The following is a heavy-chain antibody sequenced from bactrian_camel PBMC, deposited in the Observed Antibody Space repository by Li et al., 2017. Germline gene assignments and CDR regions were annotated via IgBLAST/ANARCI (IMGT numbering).Heavy chain of an antibody. CDR3: AARGLGADRSGPRRSSAEYVY. CDR1: MFTYCRLC. V-gene: IGHV3S67*01. CDR2: LDSDGTT. Sequence: DVQLVESGGGSVQHGGSLRLSCSASMFTYCRLCMAWFRQTPGKEREVVASLDSDGTTEYADSVKGRFTISQGNAENTLYLQMNSLKSEDTAMYFCAARGLGADRSGPRRSSAEYVYWGQGTQVTVS. J-gene: IGHJ4*01. D-gene: IGHD3*01.